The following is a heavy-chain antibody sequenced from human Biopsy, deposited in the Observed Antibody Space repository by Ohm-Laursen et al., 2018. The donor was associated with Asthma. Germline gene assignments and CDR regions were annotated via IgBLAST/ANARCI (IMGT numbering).Heavy chain of an antibody. V-gene: IGHV4-39*01. CDR1: GGSISNSNYY. Sequence: TLSLTCTVSGGSISNSNYYWGWIRQSPGKGMEWIGSMYHSGSPYYHPSPKSRATISVDTSKNQLSLKMGSVTAADTAVYFCVRHQYSSSWSTFDYWGQGALVTVSS. CDR3: VRHQYSSSWSTFDY. D-gene: IGHD3-22*01. CDR2: MYHSGSP. J-gene: IGHJ4*02.